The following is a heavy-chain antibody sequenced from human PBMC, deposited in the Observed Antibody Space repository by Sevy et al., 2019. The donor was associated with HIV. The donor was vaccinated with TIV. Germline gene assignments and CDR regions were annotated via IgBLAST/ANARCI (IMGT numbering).Heavy chain of an antibody. V-gene: IGHV3-15*01. CDR2: IKSKTDGGTT. CDR1: GFTFSNAW. D-gene: IGHD3-22*01. CDR3: TTAGPDYYDSSGYYSDY. Sequence: GGSLRLSCAASGFTFSNAWMSWVRQAPGKGLEWVGRIKSKTDGGTTDYAASVKGRFTISRDDSKNTLYLQMNSLKTEDTAVYYCTTAGPDYYDSSGYYSDYWGQGTLVTVSS. J-gene: IGHJ4*02.